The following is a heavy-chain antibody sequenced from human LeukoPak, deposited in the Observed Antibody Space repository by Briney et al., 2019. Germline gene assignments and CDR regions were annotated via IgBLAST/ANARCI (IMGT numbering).Heavy chain of an antibody. V-gene: IGHV3-11*04. D-gene: IGHD4-17*01. CDR1: GFTFSDS. CDR3: AGLRNFAFDY. CDR2: ISSYGTTI. Sequence: SWGSLRLSCAASGFTFSDSMSWIRQAPGKGLEWISYISSYGTTIYYADSVKGRVTISRDNAKNSLYLQMNRLRAEDTAVYYCAGLRNFAFDYWGQGTLVTVSS. J-gene: IGHJ4*02.